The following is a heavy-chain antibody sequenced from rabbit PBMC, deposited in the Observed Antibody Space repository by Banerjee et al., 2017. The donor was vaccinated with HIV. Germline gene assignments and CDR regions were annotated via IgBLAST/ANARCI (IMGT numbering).Heavy chain of an antibody. CDR1: GFSFSSSYY. V-gene: IGHV1S45*01. Sequence: QEQLVESGGGLVQPEGSLTLTCTASGFSFSSSYYMCWVRQAPGKGLEWIACIYAGSSGSTYYASWAKGRFTISKPSSPTVTLQMTSLTAADTATYFCASGTGTRCDLWGPGTLVTVS. D-gene: IGHD7-1*01. CDR3: ASGTGTRCDL. J-gene: IGHJ4*01. CDR2: IYAGSSGST.